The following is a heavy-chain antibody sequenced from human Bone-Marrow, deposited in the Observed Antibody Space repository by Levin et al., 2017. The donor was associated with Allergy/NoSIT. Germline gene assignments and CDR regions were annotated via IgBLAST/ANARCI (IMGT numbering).Heavy chain of an antibody. Sequence: GASVKVSCKASGGSFTSYGISWVRQAPGQGLEWMGGINLMFGTANYAQRFQDRVTITADKSTSTTYMEVRSLRSADTAVYYCARVLDEAFDLWGPGTKVTVSS. D-gene: IGHD1-1*01. CDR1: GGSFTSYG. V-gene: IGHV1-69*06. CDR3: ARVLDEAFDL. J-gene: IGHJ3*01. CDR2: INLMFGTA.